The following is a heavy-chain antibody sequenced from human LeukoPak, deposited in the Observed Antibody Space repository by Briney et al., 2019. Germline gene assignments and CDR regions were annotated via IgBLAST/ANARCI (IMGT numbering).Heavy chain of an antibody. CDR2: IKEDGSEE. CDR3: ARDWLAGNPYHTFDL. J-gene: IGHJ3*01. V-gene: IGHV3-7*01. CDR1: GFTFSSYW. Sequence: GGSLGLSCAASGFTFSSYWMTWVRQAPGKGLECVANIKEDGSEEYYVDSVKGRFSISRDNAKNSLHLQMNSLRAEDTAVYYCARDWLAGNPYHTFDLWGKGTMVTVSS. D-gene: IGHD3-22*01.